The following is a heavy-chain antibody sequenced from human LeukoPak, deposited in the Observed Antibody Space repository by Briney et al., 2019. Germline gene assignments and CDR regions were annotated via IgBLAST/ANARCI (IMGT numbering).Heavy chain of an antibody. J-gene: IGHJ4*02. D-gene: IGHD1-7*01. Sequence: GESLKISCKGSGYSFTNYWIAWVRQMPGKGLEWMGVIYPGDSDTRYNPSFQGQVTISADRSFGTAYLQWGSLKASDSAMYYCARREATTEYFDLWGQGTLVTVSS. CDR2: IYPGDSDT. V-gene: IGHV5-51*01. CDR1: GYSFTNYW. CDR3: ARREATTEYFDL.